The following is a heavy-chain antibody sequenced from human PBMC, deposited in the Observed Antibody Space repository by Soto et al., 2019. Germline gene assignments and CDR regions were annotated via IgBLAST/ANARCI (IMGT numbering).Heavy chain of an antibody. Sequence: QVQLQESGPRLMKPSETLSLTCTVSGGSISPYYWSWIRQPPGRGLEWIGYIYYSGSTNYNPSLKSRVTISVDTSKNQFSLKLSSVTAADTAVYYCARDIGGYYDSSSYANWGQGTLVTVSS. J-gene: IGHJ4*02. CDR2: IYYSGST. CDR3: ARDIGGYYDSSSYAN. V-gene: IGHV4-59*01. CDR1: GGSISPYY. D-gene: IGHD3-22*01.